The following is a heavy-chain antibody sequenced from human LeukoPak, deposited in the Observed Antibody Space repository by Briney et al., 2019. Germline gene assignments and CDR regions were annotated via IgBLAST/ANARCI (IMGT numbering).Heavy chain of an antibody. CDR3: ARGYDYVWGSYRSYFDY. J-gene: IGHJ4*02. CDR2: INHSGST. CDR1: GGSFSGYY. Sequence: SETLSLTCAVYGGSFSGYYWSWIRQPPGKGLEWIGEINHSGSTNYNPSLKGRVTISVDTSKNQFSLKLSSVTAADTAVYYCARGYDYVWGSYRSYFDYWGQGTLVTVSS. V-gene: IGHV4-34*01. D-gene: IGHD3-16*02.